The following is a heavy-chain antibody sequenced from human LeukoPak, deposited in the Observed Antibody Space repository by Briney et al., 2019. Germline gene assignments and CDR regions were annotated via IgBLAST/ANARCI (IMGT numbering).Heavy chain of an antibody. V-gene: IGHV3-33*01. CDR2: IWYDGSNK. Sequence: GGSLRFSCAASGFTFSNYGMHWVRQAPGKGLEWVAVIWYDGSNKYYADSVKGRFTLSRDNSKNTLFLQMHSLRPEDTAVYFCARDLTQLALFDYWGQGTLVTVSS. J-gene: IGHJ4*02. D-gene: IGHD6-13*01. CDR3: ARDLTQLALFDY. CDR1: GFTFSNYG.